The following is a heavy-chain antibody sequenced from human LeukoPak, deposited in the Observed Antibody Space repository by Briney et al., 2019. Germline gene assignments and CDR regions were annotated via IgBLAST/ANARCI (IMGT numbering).Heavy chain of an antibody. D-gene: IGHD4-17*01. V-gene: IGHV3-74*01. Sequence: GGSLRLSCVTSGFTFSNYWMHWVRQVPGKGLVWVSRIKGDGSSTRNADSVEGRFTISRDNAKNTLYLQMNSLRAEDTAVYYCVRDLSGDYRPYWGQGTLVTVSS. CDR3: VRDLSGDYRPY. CDR1: GFTFSNYW. CDR2: IKGDGSST. J-gene: IGHJ4*02.